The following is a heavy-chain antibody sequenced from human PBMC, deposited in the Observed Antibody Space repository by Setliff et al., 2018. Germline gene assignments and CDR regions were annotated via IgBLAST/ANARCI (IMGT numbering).Heavy chain of an antibody. V-gene: IGHV4-61*09. Sequence: SETLSLTCSVSGGSISSRTYYWSWIRQPAGKGLEWIGHIYTSWSTVYNPSLKSRVTISLDTSKNQFSLNLSSVTAADTAVYYCARVSGFLYIDVWGNGTTVTVSS. D-gene: IGHD3-3*01. J-gene: IGHJ6*03. CDR2: IYTSWST. CDR1: GGSISSRTYY. CDR3: ARVSGFLYIDV.